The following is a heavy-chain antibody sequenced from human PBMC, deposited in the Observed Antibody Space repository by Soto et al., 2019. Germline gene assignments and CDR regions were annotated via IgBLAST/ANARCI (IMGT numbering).Heavy chain of an antibody. J-gene: IGHJ4*02. Sequence: EVQLVESGGGLVKPGGSLRLSCAASGFTFSTYSMHWVRQAPGKGLEWVSSISSASSYIYYADSVRGRFTISRDNGQNSLYLQMNSLRAEDTAVYYCAGGGVRGTLVAGGDYWGQGTLVTVSS. D-gene: IGHD3-10*01. CDR2: ISSASSYI. CDR1: GFTFSTYS. V-gene: IGHV3-21*01. CDR3: AGGGVRGTLVAGGDY.